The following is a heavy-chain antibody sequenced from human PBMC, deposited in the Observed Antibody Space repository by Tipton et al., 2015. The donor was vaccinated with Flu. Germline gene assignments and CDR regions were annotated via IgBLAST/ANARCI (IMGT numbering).Heavy chain of an antibody. Sequence: SLRLSCAASGFTFSSYWMSWVRQAPGKGLEWVANIKQDGSEKYYVDSVKGRFTISRDNAKNSLYLQMNSLRAEDTAVYYRARVGSGNYYDSSGYYFGAFDIWGQGTMVTVSS. V-gene: IGHV3-7*01. J-gene: IGHJ3*02. CDR3: ARVGSGNYYDSSGYYFGAFDI. CDR1: GFTFSSYW. CDR2: IKQDGSEK. D-gene: IGHD3-22*01.